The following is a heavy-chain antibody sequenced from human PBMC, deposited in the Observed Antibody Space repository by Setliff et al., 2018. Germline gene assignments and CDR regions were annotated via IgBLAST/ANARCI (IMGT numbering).Heavy chain of an antibody. V-gene: IGHV3-23*01. CDR3: AKELSMAYGND. Sequence: PGESLKISCTASRFTFSVYVMAWVRQAPGKGLEWVSSITGSGGGTYYADFVKGRFIVSRDNSKNTLYLQMNSLRVDDTAIYYCAKELSMAYGNDWGLGTLVTVSS. D-gene: IGHD1-1*01. CDR2: ITGSGGGT. CDR1: RFTFSVYV. J-gene: IGHJ4*02.